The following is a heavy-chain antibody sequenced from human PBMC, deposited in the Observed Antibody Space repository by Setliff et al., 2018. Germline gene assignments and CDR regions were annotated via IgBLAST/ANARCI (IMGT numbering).Heavy chain of an antibody. J-gene: IGHJ1*01. CDR2: IYSSGST. Sequence: KLSETLSLTCTVSGGSISSHYWSWIRQPPGKGLEWIGYIYSSGSTNYNPSLKSRVTISVDTSKNQFSLKLSSVTAADTAVYYCARGPRGYGSGSYYATEYFQHGGQGTLVTVSS. V-gene: IGHV4-4*08. D-gene: IGHD3-10*01. CDR1: GGSISSHY. CDR3: ARGPRGYGSGSYYATEYFQH.